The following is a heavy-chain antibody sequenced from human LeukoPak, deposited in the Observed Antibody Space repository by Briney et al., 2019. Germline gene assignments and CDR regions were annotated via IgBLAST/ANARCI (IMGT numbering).Heavy chain of an antibody. D-gene: IGHD3-22*01. V-gene: IGHV7-4-1*02. Sequence: GASVKVSCKASGYTFTSYAMNWVRQAPGQGLDWMGWINTNTGNPTYAQGFTGRFVFSLDTSVSTAYLRISSLKAEDTAVYYCASSEYYYDSSGYYFDYWGQGTLVTVSS. CDR2: INTNTGNP. J-gene: IGHJ4*02. CDR3: ASSEYYYDSSGYYFDY. CDR1: GYTFTSYA.